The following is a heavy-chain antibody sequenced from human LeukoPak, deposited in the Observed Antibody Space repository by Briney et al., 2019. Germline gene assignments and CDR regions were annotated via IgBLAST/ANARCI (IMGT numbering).Heavy chain of an antibody. CDR2: ISGTGGTT. V-gene: IGHV3-23*01. CDR1: GFTFSSYA. CDR3: AERPSGSSGYKYFQD. Sequence: GESLKISCAASGFTFSSYAMSWVRQAPGKGLEWVSAISGTGGTTYYADSVKGRFTISRDNSKNTLYLQIDSLRAEDTAVYYCAERPSGSSGYKYFQDWGQGTLVTVSS. J-gene: IGHJ1*01. D-gene: IGHD3-22*01.